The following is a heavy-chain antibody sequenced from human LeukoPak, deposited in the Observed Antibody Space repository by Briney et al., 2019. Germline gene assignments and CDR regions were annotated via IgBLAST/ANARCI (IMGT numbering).Heavy chain of an antibody. J-gene: IGHJ6*04. CDR1: GGTFSSYA. CDR3: ARSGLGGYYYYGMDV. D-gene: IGHD2-15*01. Sequence: SVKVSCKASGGTFSSYAISWVRQAPGQGLEWMGGIIPIFGTANYAQKFQGRVTITADETTSTAYMELSSLRSEDTAVYYCARSGLGGYYYYGMDVWGKGTTVTVSS. CDR2: IIPIFGTA. V-gene: IGHV1-69*13.